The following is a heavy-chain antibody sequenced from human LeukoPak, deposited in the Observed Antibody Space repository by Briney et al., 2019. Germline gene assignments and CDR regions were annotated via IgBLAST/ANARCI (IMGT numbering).Heavy chain of an antibody. Sequence: ASVTVSCTLSGNTLRELPIQWVRQAGGRGREWMAGFDPENAEIVYAQKFQGRVTMTEDTSTNTAYMELTSLTSDDTALYYCATRGSDFWSGFDYWGQGTQVTVSS. V-gene: IGHV1-24*01. CDR3: ATRGSDFWSGFDY. J-gene: IGHJ4*02. CDR2: FDPENAEI. D-gene: IGHD3-3*01. CDR1: GNTLRELP.